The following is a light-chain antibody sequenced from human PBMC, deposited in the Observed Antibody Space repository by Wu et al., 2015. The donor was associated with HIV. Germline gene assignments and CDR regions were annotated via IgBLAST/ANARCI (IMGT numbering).Light chain of an antibody. CDR3: QQRSNWPYT. Sequence: EIKMTQSPATLSVSPGERATLSCRASQSVSSYLAWYQQKPGQAPRLLIYDASNRATGIPVRFSGSGSGTDFTLTISSLEPEDFAVYYCQQRSNWPYTFGQGTKLEIK. J-gene: IGKJ2*01. V-gene: IGKV3-11*01. CDR2: DAS. CDR1: QSVSSY.